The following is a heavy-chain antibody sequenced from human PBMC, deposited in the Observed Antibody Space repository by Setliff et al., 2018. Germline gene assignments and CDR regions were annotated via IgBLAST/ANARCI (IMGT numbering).Heavy chain of an antibody. V-gene: IGHV4-34*12. Sequence: SETLSLTCTVAGGSISNYYWSWIRQPPGKGLEWSGEIIHRGSTNYTPSLKSRVTISVNTSKNQFSLKVNSVTAADTAVYYCARSFSRAEKFLLDYWGQGALVTAPQ. CDR2: IIHRGST. J-gene: IGHJ4*02. CDR1: GGSISNYY. CDR3: ARSFSRAEKFLLDY.